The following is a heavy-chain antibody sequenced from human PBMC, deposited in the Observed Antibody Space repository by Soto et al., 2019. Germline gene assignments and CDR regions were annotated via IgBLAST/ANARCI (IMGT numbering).Heavy chain of an antibody. D-gene: IGHD2-15*01. CDR3: AATYCSGGSCYPISYGMDV. Sequence: SVKVSCKASGFTFTSSAVQWVRQARGQRLEWIGWIVVGSGNTNYAQKFQERVTITRDMSTSTAYMELSSLRSEDTAVYYCAATYCSGGSCYPISYGMDVWGQGTTVTVS. V-gene: IGHV1-58*01. CDR2: IVVGSGNT. J-gene: IGHJ6*02. CDR1: GFTFTSSA.